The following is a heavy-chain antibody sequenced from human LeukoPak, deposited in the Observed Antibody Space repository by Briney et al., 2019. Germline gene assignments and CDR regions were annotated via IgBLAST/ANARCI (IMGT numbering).Heavy chain of an antibody. CDR2: IYHSGST. J-gene: IGHJ4*02. CDR1: GGSISSYY. D-gene: IGHD6-13*01. Sequence: TSETLSLTCTVSGGSISSYYWSWIRQPPGKGLEWIGEIYHSGSTNYNPSLKSRVTISVDKSKNQFSLKLSSVTAADTAVYYCARTSGYSSSSFGYWGQGTLVTVSS. V-gene: IGHV4-59*12. CDR3: ARTSGYSSSSFGY.